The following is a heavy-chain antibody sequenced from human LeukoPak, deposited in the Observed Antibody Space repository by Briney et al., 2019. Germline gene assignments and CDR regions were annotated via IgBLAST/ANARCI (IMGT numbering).Heavy chain of an antibody. J-gene: IGHJ4*02. D-gene: IGHD6-13*01. CDR1: GGTFSSYA. CDR2: IIPIFGTA. V-gene: IGHV1-69*05. Sequence: ASVKVSCKASGGTFSSYAISWVRQAPGQGLEWMGGIIPIFGTANYAQKFQGRVTITTDESTSTAYMELSSLRSEDTAVYYCARDLSPYSSSSHYFDYWGQGTLVTVSS. CDR3: ARDLSPYSSSSHYFDY.